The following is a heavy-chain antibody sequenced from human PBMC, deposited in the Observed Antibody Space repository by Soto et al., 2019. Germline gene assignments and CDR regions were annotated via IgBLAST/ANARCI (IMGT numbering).Heavy chain of an antibody. V-gene: IGHV4-34*01. D-gene: IGHD5-12*01. CDR1: GGSISSYY. CDR3: ARGRWLRSSFDY. Sequence: SETLSLTCTVSGGSISSYYWSWIRQPPGKGLEWIGEINHSGSTNYNPSLKSRVTISVDTSKNQFSLKLSSVTAADTAVYYCARGRWLRSSFDYWGQGTLVTVSS. J-gene: IGHJ4*02. CDR2: INHSGST.